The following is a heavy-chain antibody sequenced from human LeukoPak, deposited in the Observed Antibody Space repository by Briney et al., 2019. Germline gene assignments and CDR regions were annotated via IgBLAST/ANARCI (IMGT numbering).Heavy chain of an antibody. D-gene: IGHD6-19*01. CDR2: IFGSGGSP. CDR3: AKTTTGYSSGRYPGWPADY. Sequence: GGSLRLSCAASGFTFGSYAMYWVRHAPGEGLGWVSGIFGSGGSPHYAESVKGRFTISRDNSKNTVYLQMNSLRVEDTAVYYCAKTTTGYSSGRYPGWPADYWGQGTLVTVSS. J-gene: IGHJ4*02. CDR1: GFTFGSYA. V-gene: IGHV3-23*01.